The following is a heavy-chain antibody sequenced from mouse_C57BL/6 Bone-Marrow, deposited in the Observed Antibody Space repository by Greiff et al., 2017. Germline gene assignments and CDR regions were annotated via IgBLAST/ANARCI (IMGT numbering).Heavy chain of an antibody. Sequence: VQLQQPGAELVKPGASVKLSCKASGYTFTSYWMQWVKQRPGQGLEWIGEIDPSDSYTNYNQKFKGKATLTADKSSSTAYMQFSSLTSEDSAIYYCARREAYYYGSYWYFDVWGTGTTVTVSS. CDR3: ARREAYYYGSYWYFDV. CDR2: IDPSDSYT. J-gene: IGHJ1*03. V-gene: IGHV1-50*01. CDR1: GYTFTSYW. D-gene: IGHD1-1*01.